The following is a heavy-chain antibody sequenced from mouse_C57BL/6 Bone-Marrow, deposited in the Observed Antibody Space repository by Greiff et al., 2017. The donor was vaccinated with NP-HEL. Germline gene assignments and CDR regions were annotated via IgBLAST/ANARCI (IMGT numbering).Heavy chain of an antibody. J-gene: IGHJ3*01. CDR1: GFNIKDDY. CDR2: IDPENGDT. CDR3: TTYYYGSSWDAY. D-gene: IGHD1-1*01. Sequence: VQLQQSGAELVRPGASVKLSCTASGFNIKDDYMHWVKQRPEQGLEWIGWIDPENGDTEYASKFQGKATITADTSSNTAYLQLSSLTSEDTAVYYCTTYYYGSSWDAYWGQGTLVTVSA. V-gene: IGHV14-4*01.